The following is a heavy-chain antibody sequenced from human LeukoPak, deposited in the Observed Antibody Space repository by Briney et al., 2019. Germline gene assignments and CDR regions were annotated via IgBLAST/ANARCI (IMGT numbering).Heavy chain of an antibody. V-gene: IGHV1-58*02. CDR3: ARTGSGYYYMDV. D-gene: IGHD6-19*01. CDR1: GFTFTNSA. J-gene: IGHJ6*03. Sequence: ASVKVSCKASGFTFTNSAMQWVRQARGQRLEWIGWIVVGSGNTNYAQKFQERVTITRDMSTSTAYMELSSLRSEDTAVYYCARTGSGYYYMDVWGKGTTVTVSS. CDR2: IVVGSGNT.